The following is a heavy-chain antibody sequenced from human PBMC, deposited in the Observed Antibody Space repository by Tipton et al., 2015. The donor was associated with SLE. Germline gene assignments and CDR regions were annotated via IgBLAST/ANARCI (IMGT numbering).Heavy chain of an antibody. D-gene: IGHD4-11*01. V-gene: IGHV4-39*07. CDR3: ARYTVGTMEDP. CDR1: GASVGHCSYY. Sequence: TLSLTCTVSGASVGHCSYYWGWIHQPPGEGLEWIGSILYNGVTSYNPSLKSRITISLDTSKNQFSLKLTSMTAADTAVYYCARYTVGTMEDPWGQGILVTVSS. CDR2: ILYNGVT. J-gene: IGHJ5*02.